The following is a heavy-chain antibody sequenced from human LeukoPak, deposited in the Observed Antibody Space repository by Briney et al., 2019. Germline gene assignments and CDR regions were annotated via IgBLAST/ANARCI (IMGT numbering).Heavy chain of an antibody. D-gene: IGHD1-1*01. Sequence: ASVKVSCKASGGTFSSYAISWVRQAPGQGLEWMGRIIPILGIANYAQKFQGRVTITADKSTSTAYMELSSLRSEDTAVYYCARATGTTGGDYWGPGNPGHRFL. J-gene: IGHJ4*02. CDR3: ARATGTTGGDY. CDR2: IIPILGIA. V-gene: IGHV1-69*04. CDR1: GGTFSSYA.